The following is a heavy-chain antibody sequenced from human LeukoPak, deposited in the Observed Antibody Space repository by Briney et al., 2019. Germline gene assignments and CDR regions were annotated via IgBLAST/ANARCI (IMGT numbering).Heavy chain of an antibody. CDR2: IYTSGST. J-gene: IGHJ5*02. D-gene: IGHD2/OR15-2a*01. CDR3: ARDNTPPLWFDP. CDR1: GFTFSSYS. V-gene: IGHV4-4*07. Sequence: GSLRLSCAASGFTFSSYSMNWVRQAPGKGLEWIGRIYTSGSTNYNPSLKSRVTMSVDTSKNQFSLKLSSVTAADTAVYYCARDNTPPLWFDPWGQGTLVTVSS.